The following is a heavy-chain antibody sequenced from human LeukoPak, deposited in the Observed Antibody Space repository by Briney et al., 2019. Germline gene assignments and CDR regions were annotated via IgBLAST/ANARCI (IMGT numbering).Heavy chain of an antibody. D-gene: IGHD3-22*01. V-gene: IGHV3-30*18. CDR1: GFTFSSYG. Sequence: GGSLRLSCAASGFTFSSYGMHWVRQAPGKGLEWVAVISYDGSNKYYADSVKGRFTISRDNSKNTLYLQMNSLRAEDTAVYYCAKFMSGSSGYYQDYWGQGTLVTVSS. CDR2: ISYDGSNK. J-gene: IGHJ4*02. CDR3: AKFMSGSSGYYQDY.